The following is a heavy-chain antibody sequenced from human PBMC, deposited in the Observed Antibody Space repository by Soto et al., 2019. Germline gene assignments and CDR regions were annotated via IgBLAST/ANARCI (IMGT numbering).Heavy chain of an antibody. J-gene: IGHJ2*01. V-gene: IGHV4-4*02. CDR3: AKTFLGAPKVRRLYGDSIQDWYFDL. D-gene: IGHD2-21*02. CDR2: IYHSGST. CDR1: GGSISSSNW. Sequence: SETLSLTCAVSGGSISSSNWWSWVRQPPGKGLEWIGEIYHSGSTNYNPSLKGRFTISRDNSKNTLYLQMTSLRPEDTAVYYCAKTFLGAPKVRRLYGDSIQDWYFDLWGRGTLVTVSS.